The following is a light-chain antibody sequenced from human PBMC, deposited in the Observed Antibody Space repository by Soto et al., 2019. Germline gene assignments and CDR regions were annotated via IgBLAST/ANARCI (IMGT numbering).Light chain of an antibody. CDR3: SSYTSSSTLEVV. V-gene: IGLV2-14*01. CDR1: SSDVGGYNY. J-gene: IGLJ2*01. CDR2: DVS. Sequence: QSALTQPASVSGSPGQSITISCTGTSSDVGGYNYVSRYQQHPGKAPKLMIYDVSNRPSGVSNRFSGSKSGNTASLTISGLQAEDEADYYCSSYTSSSTLEVVFGGGTKVTVL.